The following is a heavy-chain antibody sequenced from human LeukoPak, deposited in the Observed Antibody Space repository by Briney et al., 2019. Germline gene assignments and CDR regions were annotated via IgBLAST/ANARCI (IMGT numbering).Heavy chain of an antibody. CDR2: ISAYNCNT. J-gene: IGHJ3*02. CDR1: GYTLTSVG. CDR3: ARDEAAAGVDAFDI. V-gene: IGHV1-18*01. Sequence: PSAYVSCKASGYTLTSVGTSWVRQAPEQGVEWVGWISAYNCNTNYAQKLQRRVTMTTDTSTSTAYMELRSLRSDDTAVYYCARDEAAAGVDAFDIWGQGTMVTVSS. D-gene: IGHD6-13*01.